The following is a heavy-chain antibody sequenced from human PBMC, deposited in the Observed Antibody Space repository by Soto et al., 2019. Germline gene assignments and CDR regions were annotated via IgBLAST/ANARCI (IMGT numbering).Heavy chain of an antibody. CDR2: IHDSGGT. CDR3: ARGHYGNYDISCYYSPIFDY. J-gene: IGHJ4*02. CDR1: GGSISSGGNY. Sequence: QVQLQESGPRLVRPSQTLSLTCTVSGGSISSGGNYWSWIRQHPGKGLEWIGYIHDSGGTYYNPYLKSRVTISVDTSKNQFSLRLSSVTAADTAVYYCARGHYGNYDISCYYSPIFDYWGQGTPVTVSS. D-gene: IGHD3-22*01. V-gene: IGHV4-31*03.